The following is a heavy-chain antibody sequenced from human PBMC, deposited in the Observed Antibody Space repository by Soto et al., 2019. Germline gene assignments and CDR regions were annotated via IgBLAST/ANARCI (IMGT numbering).Heavy chain of an antibody. CDR3: VGAARLEFDD. CDR2: ISNDERKR. J-gene: IGHJ4*02. D-gene: IGHD6-6*01. V-gene: IGHV3-30*04. Sequence: QVQLVESGGGVVQPGRSLRLSCAASGFTMSTYTMYWVRQAPGKGLEWVAVISNDERKRYYADSVKGRFTISRDTSKSALYLQMNSPRVEDTAVYYCVGAARLEFDDWGQGTLVTVSS. CDR1: GFTMSTYT.